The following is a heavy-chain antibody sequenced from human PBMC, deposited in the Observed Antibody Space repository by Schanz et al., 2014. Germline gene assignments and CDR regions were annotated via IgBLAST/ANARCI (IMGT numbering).Heavy chain of an antibody. CDR1: GGTFSSYA. D-gene: IGHD3-9*01. J-gene: IGHJ4*02. CDR3: ARDAADFLAGYYLDT. Sequence: QVQLVQSGAEVKKPGSSVKVSCKASGGTFSSYAFSWVRQAPGQGLEWMGKIIPILGMENYAQKFQGRVTITADISTSTAYMDLSGLSADDTAVYYCARDAADFLAGYYLDTWGQGTLVVVSS. CDR2: IIPILGME. V-gene: IGHV1-69*04.